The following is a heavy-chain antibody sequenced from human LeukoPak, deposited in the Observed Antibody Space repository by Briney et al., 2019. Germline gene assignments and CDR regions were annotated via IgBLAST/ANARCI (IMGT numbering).Heavy chain of an antibody. CDR3: ARDSIADY. CDR2: IYYSGST. V-gene: IGHV4-59*01. J-gene: IGHJ4*02. CDR1: GGSISSYY. D-gene: IGHD3-3*02. Sequence: PSETLSLTCTVSGGSISSYYWSWIRQPPGKGPEWIGYIYYSGSTNYNPSLKSRVTISVDTSKNQFSLKLSSVTAADTAVYYCARDSIADYWGQGTLVTVSS.